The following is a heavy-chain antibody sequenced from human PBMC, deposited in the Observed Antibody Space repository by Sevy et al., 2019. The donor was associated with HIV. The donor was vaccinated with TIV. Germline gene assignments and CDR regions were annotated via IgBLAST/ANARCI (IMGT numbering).Heavy chain of an antibody. Sequence: GSLRLSCAASGFTFSSYAMSWVRQAPGKGLEWVSAISGSGGSTYYADSVKGRFTISRDNSKNTLYLQMNSLRAEDTAVYYCAKDLPPVLRFLEWLPTDAFDIWGQGTMVTVSS. CDR1: GFTFSSYA. CDR3: AKDLPPVLRFLEWLPTDAFDI. CDR2: ISGSGGST. D-gene: IGHD3-3*01. J-gene: IGHJ3*02. V-gene: IGHV3-23*01.